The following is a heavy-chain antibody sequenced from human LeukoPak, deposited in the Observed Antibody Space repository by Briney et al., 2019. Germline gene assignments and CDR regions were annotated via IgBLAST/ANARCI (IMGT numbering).Heavy chain of an antibody. Sequence: GVSLRLSCAASGFTFSDHYMIWLRQAPGKGLEAISYISHNGETKYYADSVKGRLSISRDNAKSSLYLQMNSLRVEDTAVYYCARDRHEYFDYWGQGTLVTVSS. CDR1: GFTFSDHY. D-gene: IGHD6-6*01. J-gene: IGHJ4*02. V-gene: IGHV3-11*01. CDR2: ISHNGETK. CDR3: ARDRHEYFDY.